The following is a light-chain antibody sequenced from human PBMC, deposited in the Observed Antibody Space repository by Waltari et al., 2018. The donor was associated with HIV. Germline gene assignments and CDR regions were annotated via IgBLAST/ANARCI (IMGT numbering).Light chain of an antibody. V-gene: IGLV3-25*03. Sequence: SSDLTQPPSVSVSPGQTPRITCSGDAFPKPFAYWYQPKTGQAPVLVIHRDTERPSGIPERFSGFSSGTTVTLTISGVQAEDDADYYCQSADTSASFMIFGGGTRLTVL. J-gene: IGLJ2*01. CDR1: AFPKPF. CDR2: RDT. CDR3: QSADTSASFMI.